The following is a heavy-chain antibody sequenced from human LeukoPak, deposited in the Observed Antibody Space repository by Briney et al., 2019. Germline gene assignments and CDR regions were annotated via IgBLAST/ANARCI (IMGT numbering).Heavy chain of an antibody. CDR1: GGTFSSYA. J-gene: IGHJ3*02. CDR3: ACLWDSSGYYQDDAFDI. D-gene: IGHD3-22*01. Sequence: TVKVSCKASGGTFSSYAISWVRQAPGQGLEWMGRIIPIFGTANYAQKFQGRVTITTDESTSTAYMELSSLRSEDTAVYYCACLWDSSGYYQDDAFDIWGQGTMVTVSS. CDR2: IIPIFGTA. V-gene: IGHV1-69*05.